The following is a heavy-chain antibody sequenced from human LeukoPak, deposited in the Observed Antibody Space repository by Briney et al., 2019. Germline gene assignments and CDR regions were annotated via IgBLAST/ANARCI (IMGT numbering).Heavy chain of an antibody. D-gene: IGHD3-10*01. CDR1: GFTFSTFA. V-gene: IGHV3-23*01. CDR2: IFPSGGEI. CDR3: ARDRPYNYYGSGSYYPFGY. J-gene: IGHJ4*02. Sequence: GGSLRLSCAASGFTFSTFAMIWVRQPPGKGLEWVSSIFPSGGEIHYADSVRGRFTISRDSSKSTLSLQMNSLRAEDTAIYYCARDRPYNYYGSGSYYPFGYWGQGTLVTVSS.